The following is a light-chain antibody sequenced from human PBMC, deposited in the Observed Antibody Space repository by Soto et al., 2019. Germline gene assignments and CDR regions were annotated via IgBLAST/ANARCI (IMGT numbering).Light chain of an antibody. CDR3: QKYDSVLLI. V-gene: IGKV1-27*01. Sequence: DIQMTQSPSSLSASVGDRVTITYRASQAINNYVAWYQQKPGQCPQLLIYAASTLQSGVPSRFSGSGSGTDFTLTISSLQPEDVATYYCQKYDSVLLIFGGGTKVEVK. CDR1: QAINNY. J-gene: IGKJ4*01. CDR2: AAS.